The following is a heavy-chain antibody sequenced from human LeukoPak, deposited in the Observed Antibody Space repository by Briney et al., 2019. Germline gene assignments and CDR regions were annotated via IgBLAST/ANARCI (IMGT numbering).Heavy chain of an antibody. D-gene: IGHD3-3*01. J-gene: IGHJ4*01. CDR2: ISYSGNT. CDR3: ARGGPGFWSGTFDY. CDR1: GDSMSSYY. V-gene: IGHV4-59*01. Sequence: PSETLSLTCTISGDSMSSYYWSWLRQPPGKGLEWIGYISYSGNTDYNPSLKSRVTISVGASKIWFSLRLSSVTAADTAVYYCARGGPGFWSGTFDYWGQGTLVTVSS.